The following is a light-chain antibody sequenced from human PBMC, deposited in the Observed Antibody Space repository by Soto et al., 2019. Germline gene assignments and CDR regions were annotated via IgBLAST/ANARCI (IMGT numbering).Light chain of an antibody. Sequence: QLVLTQSSSASASLGSSVKLTCTLSSGHSSYIIAWHQQQPGQAPRYLMKLEVSGSYNKGSGVPDRFSGSSSGADRYLTISNLQVEDAAASYCETWDNNILVFGGGTKLTVL. CDR3: ETWDNNILV. V-gene: IGLV4-60*02. CDR2: LEVSGSY. J-gene: IGLJ2*01. CDR1: SGHSSYI.